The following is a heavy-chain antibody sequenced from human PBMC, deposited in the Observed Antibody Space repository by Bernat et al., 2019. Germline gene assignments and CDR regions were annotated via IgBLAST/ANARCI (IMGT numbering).Heavy chain of an antibody. D-gene: IGHD3-10*01. V-gene: IGHV3-33*01. CDR2: IWYDGSNK. CDR1: GFTFSSYG. Sequence: QVQLVESGGGVVQPGRSLRLSCAASGFTFSSYGMHWVRQAPGKGLEWVAVIWYDGSNKYYADSVKGRFTISRDNSKNTLYLQMNSLRAEDTAVYYCARVGGAGHMVQGNYMDVWGKGTTVTVSS. CDR3: ARVGGAGHMVQGNYMDV. J-gene: IGHJ6*03.